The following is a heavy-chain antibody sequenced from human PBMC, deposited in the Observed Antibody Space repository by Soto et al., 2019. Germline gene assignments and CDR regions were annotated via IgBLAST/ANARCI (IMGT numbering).Heavy chain of an antibody. D-gene: IGHD6-19*01. CDR1: GFSFSTYG. CDR2: ISNDGSNK. Sequence: GGSLRLSCAASGFSFSTYGMHWVRQAPGKGLEWVAFISNDGSNKYYADSVKGRFTISRDNSKNTLYLQMNSLRAEDTAVYYCAREAGTWHLPLNWFDPWGQGTRVTVAS. J-gene: IGHJ5*02. V-gene: IGHV3-30*03. CDR3: AREAGTWHLPLNWFDP.